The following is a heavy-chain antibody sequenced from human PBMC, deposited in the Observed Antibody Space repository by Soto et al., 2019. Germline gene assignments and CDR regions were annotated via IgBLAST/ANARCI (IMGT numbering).Heavy chain of an antibody. V-gene: IGHV4-30-2*01. D-gene: IGHD2-15*01. CDR3: ARVGEYCSGGSCPNWFDP. J-gene: IGHJ5*02. CDR2: IYHSGST. Sequence: SETLSLTCAVSGGSISSGGYSWSWIRQPPGKGLEWIGYIYHSGSTYYNPSPKSRVTISVDRSKNQFSLKLSSVTAADTAVYYCARVGEYCSGGSCPNWFDPWGQGTLVTVSS. CDR1: GGSISSGGYS.